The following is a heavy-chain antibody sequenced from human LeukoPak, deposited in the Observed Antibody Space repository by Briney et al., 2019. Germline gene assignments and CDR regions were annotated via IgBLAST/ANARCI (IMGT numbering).Heavy chain of an antibody. CDR3: AKVWMEGASGGLYFDY. D-gene: IGHD1-26*01. V-gene: IGHV3-9*01. J-gene: IGHJ4*02. CDR2: ISWNSGSI. CDR1: GFTFDDYA. Sequence: PGGSLRLSCAASGFTFDDYAMRWVRQAPGKGLEWVSGISWNSGSIGYADSVKGRFTISRDNAKNSLYLQMNSLRAEDTALYYCAKVWMEGASGGLYFDYWGQGTLVTVSS.